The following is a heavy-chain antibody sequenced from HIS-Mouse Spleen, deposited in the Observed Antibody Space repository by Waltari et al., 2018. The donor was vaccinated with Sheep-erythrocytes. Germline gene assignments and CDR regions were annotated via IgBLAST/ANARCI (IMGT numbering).Heavy chain of an antibody. CDR3: ARETEWELSFDY. CDR2: NKRTGSST. V-gene: IGHV3-74*01. J-gene: IGHJ4*02. D-gene: IGHD1-26*01. Sequence: EVQLVESGGGLVQPGGSLRLSCAASGFTFSSYWIHVVRQAPGKGLVGVSRNKRTGSSTGYADSVKGRFTISRDNAKNTLYLQMNSLRAEDTAVYYCARETEWELSFDYWGQGTLVTVSS. CDR1: GFTFSSYW.